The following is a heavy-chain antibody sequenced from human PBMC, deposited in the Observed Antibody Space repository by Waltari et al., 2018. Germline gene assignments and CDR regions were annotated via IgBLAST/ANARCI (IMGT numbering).Heavy chain of an antibody. D-gene: IGHD2-21*01. J-gene: IGHJ6*02. CDR3: AREHMAYYYYGMDV. Sequence: QVQLQESGPGLVKPSETLSLTCTVSGCSISSYYWSWLRQPPGKGLEWIGYIYYSGSTNYNPSLKSRVTISVDTSKNQFSLKLSSVTAADTAVYYCAREHMAYYYYGMDVWGQGTTVTVSS. V-gene: IGHV4-59*01. CDR2: IYYSGST. CDR1: GCSISSYY.